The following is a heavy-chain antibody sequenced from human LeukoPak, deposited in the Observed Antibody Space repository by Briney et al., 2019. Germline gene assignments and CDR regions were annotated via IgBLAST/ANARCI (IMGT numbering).Heavy chain of an antibody. Sequence: GASVKVSCKASGYTFTSYAMHWVRQAPGQRLEWMGWINAGNGNTKYSQKFQGRVTITRDTSASTAYMELSSLRSEDTAVYYCARDNPLHCSGGSRYSKVFDYWGQGTLVTVSS. V-gene: IGHV1-3*01. D-gene: IGHD2-15*01. CDR2: INAGNGNT. J-gene: IGHJ4*02. CDR3: ARDNPLHCSGGSRYSKVFDY. CDR1: GYTFTSYA.